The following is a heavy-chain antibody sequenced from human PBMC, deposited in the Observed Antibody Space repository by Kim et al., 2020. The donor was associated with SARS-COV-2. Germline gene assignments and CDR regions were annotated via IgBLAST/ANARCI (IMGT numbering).Heavy chain of an antibody. D-gene: IGHD3-22*01. Sequence: SETLSLTCTVSGGPISSGGYYWSWIRQHPGKGLEWIGYIYYSGSTYYNPSLKSQVTISVDTSKNQFSLKLSSVTAADTAVYYCARAKNMIVVVIGAFDIWGQGTMVTVSS. V-gene: IGHV4-31*01. CDR1: GGPISSGGYY. J-gene: IGHJ3*02. CDR2: IYYSGST. CDR3: ARAKNMIVVVIGAFDI.